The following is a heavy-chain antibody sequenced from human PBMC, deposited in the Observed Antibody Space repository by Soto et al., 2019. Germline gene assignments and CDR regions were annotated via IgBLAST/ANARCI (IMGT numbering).Heavy chain of an antibody. V-gene: IGHV1-69*12. CDR1: GGTFRTYA. CDR2: IIPIFGTV. J-gene: IGHJ6*02. CDR3: AKGAVAGTPTSYYYYGMDV. D-gene: IGHD6-19*01. Sequence: QVQLLQSGAEVKKPGSSVRVSCEASGGTFRTYAISWVRQAPGQGLEWMGEIIPIFGTVNYAQKFQGRVTIPADESTTTVYMDLRSLRSEDTAVYYWAKGAVAGTPTSYYYYGMDVWGQGTTVTVSS.